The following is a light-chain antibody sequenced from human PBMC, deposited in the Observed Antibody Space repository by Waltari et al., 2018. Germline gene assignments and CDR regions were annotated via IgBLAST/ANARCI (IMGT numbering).Light chain of an antibody. CDR3: QQRSNWPLLT. CDR1: QSITNY. V-gene: IGKV3-11*01. J-gene: IGKJ4*01. Sequence: EIVLTQSPATLSLSPGERATFPCRASQSITNYLAWYQQKRGQAPRLLISDASNRATGIPARFSGSGSGTDFTLTISGLEPEDFAVYYCQQRSNWPLLTFGGGTKVEIK. CDR2: DAS.